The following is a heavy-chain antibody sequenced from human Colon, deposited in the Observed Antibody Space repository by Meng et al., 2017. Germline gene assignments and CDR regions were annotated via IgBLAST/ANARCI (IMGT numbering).Heavy chain of an antibody. J-gene: IGHJ5*02. CDR1: GVSISSGSYY. Sequence: QVQLQEAGPGLVKPSQTLSLTCTVSGVSISSGSYYWSWIRQPAGKGLEWIGRIYSSGSTNYNPSLKSRVTMSIDTSKNQFSLKLSSVTAADTAVYHCARDPDWMGIGWFDPWGQGTLVTVSS. V-gene: IGHV4-61*02. CDR3: ARDPDWMGIGWFDP. CDR2: IYSSGST. D-gene: IGHD3-9*01.